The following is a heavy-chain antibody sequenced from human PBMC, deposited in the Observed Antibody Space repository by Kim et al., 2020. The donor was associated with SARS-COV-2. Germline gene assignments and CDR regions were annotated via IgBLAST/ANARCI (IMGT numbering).Heavy chain of an antibody. CDR3: ARVRMVRGGSYYYGMDV. V-gene: IGHV7-4-1*02. D-gene: IGHD3-10*01. Sequence: ASVKVSCKASGYTFTSYAMNWVRQAPGQGLEWMGWINTNTGNPTYAQGFTGRFVFSLDTSVSTAYLQISSLKAEDTAVYYCARVRMVRGGSYYYGMDVWGQGTTFTVSS. J-gene: IGHJ6*02. CDR2: INTNTGNP. CDR1: GYTFTSYA.